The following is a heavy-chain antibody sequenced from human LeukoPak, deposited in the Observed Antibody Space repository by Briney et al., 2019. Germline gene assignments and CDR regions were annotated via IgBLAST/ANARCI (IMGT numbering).Heavy chain of an antibody. CDR3: VRVGDYFGSGGYQGFDY. CDR2: ISSSSYYI. J-gene: IGHJ4*02. D-gene: IGHD3-22*01. V-gene: IGHV3-21*01. CDR1: GFTFSSYT. Sequence: GGSLRLSCAASGFTFSSYTMNWVRQAPGKGLEWVSSISSSSYYIYYADSVKGRFTISRDNAKNSVYLQMNSLRDEDTAVYYCVRVGDYFGSGGYQGFDYWGQGTLVTVSS.